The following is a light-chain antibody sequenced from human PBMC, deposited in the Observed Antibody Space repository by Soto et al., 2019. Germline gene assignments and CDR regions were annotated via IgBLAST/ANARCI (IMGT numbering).Light chain of an antibody. CDR3: CSYGVV. CDR2: DVS. J-gene: IGLJ2*01. CDR1: SSDVGGYNY. V-gene: IGLV2-11*01. Sequence: QSVLTQPRSVSGSPGQSVTISCTGTSSDVGGYNYVSWYQQHPGKAPKLMIYDVSKRPSGVPDRFSGSKSGNTASLTISGLQDEDDADYYCCSYGVVFGGGTKLTVL.